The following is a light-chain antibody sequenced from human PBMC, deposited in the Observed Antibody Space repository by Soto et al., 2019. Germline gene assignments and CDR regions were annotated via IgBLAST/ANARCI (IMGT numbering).Light chain of an antibody. Sequence: DIQMTQSPSSLSASVGDRVTITCQASXDIKXYLNWYQQKPGKAPKLLIYEASNLETGVPSRFXXSXXXXXXXXXXXXLXPEXIATYYCQQXDDFITFGGGTRIEIK. CDR2: EAS. V-gene: IGKV1-33*01. CDR3: QQXDDFIT. J-gene: IGKJ4*01. CDR1: XDIKXY.